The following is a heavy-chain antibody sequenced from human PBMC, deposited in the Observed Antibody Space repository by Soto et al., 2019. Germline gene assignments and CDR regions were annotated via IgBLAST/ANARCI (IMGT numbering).Heavy chain of an antibody. CDR3: ARLEGLATIAYYFDF. CDR2: IYYRGNA. V-gene: IGHV4-39*01. CDR1: DDSINSDKYY. Sequence: QLQLQESGPGLVKPSETLSLTCSVSDDSINSDKYYWGWIRQPPGKGLEWIGSIYYRGNAYYNTSLKTRVTLSLDRSRSQFSLKLNSVTAADSAVYFCARLEGLATIAYYFDFWGPGALVTVSS. J-gene: IGHJ4*02. D-gene: IGHD3-9*01.